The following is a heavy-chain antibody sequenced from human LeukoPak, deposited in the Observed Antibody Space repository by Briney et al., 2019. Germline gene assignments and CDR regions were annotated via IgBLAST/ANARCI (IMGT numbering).Heavy chain of an antibody. J-gene: IGHJ4*02. CDR1: GFTFSNYA. Sequence: GGSLRLSCAASGFTFSNYAMSWVRQAPGKGLEWVAAISGGGGETHHADSVKGRFTISRDNSKNTLYLQMNSLRAEDTAVYCCARDDSSGYFFDCWGQGTLVTVSS. V-gene: IGHV3-23*01. D-gene: IGHD3-22*01. CDR2: ISGGGGET. CDR3: ARDDSSGYFFDC.